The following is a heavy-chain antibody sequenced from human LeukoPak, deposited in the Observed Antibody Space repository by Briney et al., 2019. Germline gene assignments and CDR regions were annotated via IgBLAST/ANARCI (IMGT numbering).Heavy chain of an antibody. CDR1: GFTVSSNY. J-gene: IGHJ6*02. V-gene: IGHV3-66*01. Sequence: PGGSLRLSCAASGFTVSSNYMSWVRHTPGKGLEWVSLIYSAGSTYYADAVKGRFTISRDNSKNTLYLQMNSLRAEDTAVYYCAGRDNGYYYGMDVWGQGTTVTVSS. D-gene: IGHD2-8*01. CDR2: IYSAGST. CDR3: AGRDNGYYYGMDV.